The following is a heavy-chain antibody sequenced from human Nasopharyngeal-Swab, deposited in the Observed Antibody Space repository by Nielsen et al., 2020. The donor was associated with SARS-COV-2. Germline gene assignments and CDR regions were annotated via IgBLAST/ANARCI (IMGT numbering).Heavy chain of an antibody. Sequence: GGSLRLSCAASGFTFSKYSMNWVRQAPGKGLDWVSSISSSSSYIYYADSVKGRFTISRDNAKNSLYLQMNSLRAEDTAVYYCARDYDSSDAFDIWGQGTMVTVSS. CDR3: ARDYDSSDAFDI. V-gene: IGHV3-21*01. CDR2: ISSSSSYI. J-gene: IGHJ3*02. CDR1: GFTFSKYS. D-gene: IGHD3-3*01.